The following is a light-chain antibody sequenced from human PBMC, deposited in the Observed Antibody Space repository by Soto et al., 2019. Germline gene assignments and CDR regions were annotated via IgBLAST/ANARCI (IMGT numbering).Light chain of an antibody. Sequence: DIKMNQSPSTLSGSVEDGVTITCRASQTISSWLAWYQQKPGKAPKLLIYKASTLKSGVPSRFSGSGSGTEFTLTISSLQPDDFATYYCQHYNSYLEAFGQGTKVDIK. CDR3: QHYNSYLEA. V-gene: IGKV1-5*03. CDR1: QTISSW. CDR2: KAS. J-gene: IGKJ1*01.